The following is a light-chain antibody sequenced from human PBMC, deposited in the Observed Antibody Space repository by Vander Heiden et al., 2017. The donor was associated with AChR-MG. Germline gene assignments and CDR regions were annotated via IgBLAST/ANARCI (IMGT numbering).Light chain of an antibody. CDR3: YSRDNSSNHPVV. CDR1: SLRIYY. J-gene: IGLJ2*01. V-gene: IGLV3-19*01. Sequence: SSELTQAPAVSVALGQTVRIKCQGDSLRIYYPIFCHQNPGHATALVIFGNNNRRSVIPARFSCSSSGTTASSTTTAAQAEDEADYYCYSRDNSSNHPVVFGGGTKLTVL. CDR2: GNN.